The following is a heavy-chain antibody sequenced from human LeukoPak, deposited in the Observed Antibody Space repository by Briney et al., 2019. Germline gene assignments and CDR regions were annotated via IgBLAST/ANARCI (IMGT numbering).Heavy chain of an antibody. CDR2: FKNDGSSA. J-gene: IGHJ4*02. V-gene: IGHV3-74*01. Sequence: GGSLRLSCAASGFTLSTNRMHWVRQVPGKGLVWVSRFKNDGSSASYADSVKGRFTISRDNAKNTLYLQMNSLRAEDTAVYYCARVIGFWGQGILVTVSS. CDR3: ARVIGF. CDR1: GFTLSTNR.